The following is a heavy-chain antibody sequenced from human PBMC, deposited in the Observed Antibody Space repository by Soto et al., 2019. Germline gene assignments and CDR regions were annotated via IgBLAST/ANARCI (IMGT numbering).Heavy chain of an antibody. CDR2: MNPNSGNT. CDR1: GYTFTSYD. J-gene: IGHJ4*02. CDR3: AFDSSGYYSLYFDY. V-gene: IGHV1-8*01. D-gene: IGHD3-22*01. Sequence: QVQLVQSGAEVKKPGASVRVSCKASGYTFTSYDINWVRQATGQGLEWMGWMNPNSGNTGYAQKFQGRVTMTRNTSISTAYMELSSLRSEDTAVYYCAFDSSGYYSLYFDYWGQGTLVTVSS.